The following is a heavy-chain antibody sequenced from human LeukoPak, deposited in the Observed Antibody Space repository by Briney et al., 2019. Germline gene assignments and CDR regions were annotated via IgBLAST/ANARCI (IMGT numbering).Heavy chain of an antibody. D-gene: IGHD5-18*01. Sequence: GGSLRLSCAASGFTFSSYGMHWVRQAPGKGLEWVAVIWYDGSNKYYADSVKGRFTISRDNSKNTLYLQMNSLRAEDTAVYYCAKSLTAMVFRYWGQGTLVTVSS. J-gene: IGHJ4*02. CDR2: IWYDGSNK. CDR1: GFTFSSYG. V-gene: IGHV3-30*02. CDR3: AKSLTAMVFRY.